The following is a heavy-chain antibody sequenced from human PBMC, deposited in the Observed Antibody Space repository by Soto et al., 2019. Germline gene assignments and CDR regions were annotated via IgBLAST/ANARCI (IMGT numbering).Heavy chain of an antibody. CDR2: INPSGDMT. Sequence: ASVKVSCKASGYTITRHWMHWVRQAPGQGXEWMGVINPSGDMTTYAQKFQGRVTMTRDTSTSTLYMELSSLRSEDTAVYYCARDNSYDSGGARGWYFDLWGRGTLVTVSS. V-gene: IGHV1-46*01. D-gene: IGHD3-22*01. J-gene: IGHJ2*01. CDR1: GYTITRHW. CDR3: ARDNSYDSGGARGWYFDL.